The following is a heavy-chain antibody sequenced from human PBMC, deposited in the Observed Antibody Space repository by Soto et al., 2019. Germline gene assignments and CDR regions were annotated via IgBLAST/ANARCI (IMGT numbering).Heavy chain of an antibody. D-gene: IGHD1-1*01. CDR1: GYSISSSNW. Sequence: QVQLQESGPGLVTPSDTLSHTCAVSGYSISSSNWWGWIRQPPGKGLEWIGYIYYSGSTYYNPSPRTRVTMSVDTAKNQFYLKLSSVTAVDTAVYYCARKNGILDAFDSWGQGTMVTVSS. J-gene: IGHJ3*02. CDR3: ARKNGILDAFDS. V-gene: IGHV4-28*01. CDR2: IYYSGST.